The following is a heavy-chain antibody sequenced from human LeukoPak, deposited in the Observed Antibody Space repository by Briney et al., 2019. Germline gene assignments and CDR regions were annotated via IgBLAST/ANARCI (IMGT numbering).Heavy chain of an antibody. D-gene: IGHD7-27*01. CDR2: MSSDSNHI. CDR1: GFSFEDYG. V-gene: IGHV3-9*01. CDR3: ATGGRLQGFQR. J-gene: IGHJ1*01. Sequence: AGGSLRLSCAASGFSFEDYGMHWVRQVPGKGLEWVSGMSSDSNHIDYADSVKGRFTISRDNANNYLYLQMNSLRAEDSAVYYCATGGRLQGFQRWGQGTLVTVSS.